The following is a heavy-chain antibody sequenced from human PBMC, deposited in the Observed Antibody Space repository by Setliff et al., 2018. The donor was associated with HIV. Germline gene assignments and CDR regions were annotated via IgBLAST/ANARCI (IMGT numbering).Heavy chain of an antibody. D-gene: IGHD6-13*01. Sequence: SETLSLTCSVSGDSISDTTYYWGWIRQPPGKGLEWIGNIYHSGSTLYKPSLKSRVTMSVDTSKNQFSLKLNSVTAADTAVYHCARHRDPPGTSWIYYYYYMDLWGAGTTVTVSS. CDR1: GDSISDTTYY. CDR3: ARHRDPPGTSWIYYYYYMDL. CDR2: IYHSGST. J-gene: IGHJ6*03. V-gene: IGHV4-39*01.